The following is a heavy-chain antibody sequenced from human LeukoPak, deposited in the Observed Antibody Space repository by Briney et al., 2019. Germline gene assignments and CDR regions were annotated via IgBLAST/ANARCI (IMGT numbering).Heavy chain of an antibody. Sequence: SETLSLTCAVYGGSFSGYYWSWIRQPPGKGLEWIGEINHSGSTNYNPSLKSRVTISVDTSKNQFSLKLTSVTAADTAVYYCAREPRGTAMVDYWGQGTLVTVSP. CDR3: AREPRGTAMVDY. CDR2: INHSGST. J-gene: IGHJ4*02. D-gene: IGHD5-18*01. V-gene: IGHV4-34*01. CDR1: GGSFSGYY.